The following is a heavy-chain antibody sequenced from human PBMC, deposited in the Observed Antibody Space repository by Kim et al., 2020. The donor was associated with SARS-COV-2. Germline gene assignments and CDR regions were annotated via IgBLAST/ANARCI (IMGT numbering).Heavy chain of an antibody. Sequence: VKGRFTISRDNSNNTLYLQRTSLRAEDTAVYYCARDRRGFEYYYYYAMDVWGQGTTVTVSS. V-gene: IGHV3-30*07. D-gene: IGHD5-12*01. J-gene: IGHJ6*02. CDR3: ARDRRGFEYYYYYAMDV.